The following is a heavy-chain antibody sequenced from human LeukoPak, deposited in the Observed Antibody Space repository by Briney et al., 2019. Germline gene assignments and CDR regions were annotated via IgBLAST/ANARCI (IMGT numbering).Heavy chain of an antibody. CDR3: ARGSISIAVAADAFDI. J-gene: IGHJ3*02. V-gene: IGHV3-21*01. D-gene: IGHD6-19*01. Sequence: GGSLRPFCAASGFTFSSYSRKWVRQAPGKGLEWVSSMSSSSKYIYYADSVKGRFTISRDNAKNSLFLQMNSLRAEDTAVYYCARGSISIAVAADAFDIWGQGTMVTVSS. CDR1: GFTFSSYS. CDR2: MSSSSKYI.